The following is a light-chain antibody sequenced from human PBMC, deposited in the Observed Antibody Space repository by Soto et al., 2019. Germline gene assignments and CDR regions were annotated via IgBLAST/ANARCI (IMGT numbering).Light chain of an antibody. CDR2: DVS. CDR3: NSYTSSNTPPYV. CDR1: SSDVGGYNY. V-gene: IGLV2-14*03. Sequence: QAALTQRASVSGSPGQSITISCTGTSSDVGGYNYVSWYQHHPGKAPKLMIYDVSNRPSGVSNRFSASKSGDTASLTISELQAEDEADYYCNSYTSSNTPPYVFGTGTK. J-gene: IGLJ1*01.